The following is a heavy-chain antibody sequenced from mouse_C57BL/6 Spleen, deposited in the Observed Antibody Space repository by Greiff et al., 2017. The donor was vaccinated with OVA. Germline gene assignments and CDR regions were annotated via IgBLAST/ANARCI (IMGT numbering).Heavy chain of an antibody. V-gene: IGHV5-9-1*02. J-gene: IGHJ4*01. CDR3: TRDPDGSSMDD. CDR1: GFTFSSYA. CDR2: ISSGGGYI. D-gene: IGHD1-1*01. Sequence: EVMLVESGEGLVKPGGSLKLSCAASGFTFSSYAMSWVRQTPEKRLEWVAYISSGGGYIYYADTVKGRFTISRDNARNTLYLQMSSLKSEDTAMYYCTRDPDGSSMDDWGQGTSVTVSS.